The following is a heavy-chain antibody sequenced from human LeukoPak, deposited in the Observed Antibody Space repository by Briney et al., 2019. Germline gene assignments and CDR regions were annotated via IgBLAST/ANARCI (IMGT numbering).Heavy chain of an antibody. J-gene: IGHJ4*02. D-gene: IGHD4-17*01. V-gene: IGHV1-46*01. CDR1: GYTFTSSY. CDR3: ARVGVYGDYFDY. Sequence: ASVKVSCKASGYTFTSSYLHWVRQAPGQGLEWMGIINPSGGSTSYAQKFQGRVTMTRDMSTSTVCMELSSLRSEDTAVYYCARVGVYGDYFDYWGQGTLVTVSS. CDR2: INPSGGST.